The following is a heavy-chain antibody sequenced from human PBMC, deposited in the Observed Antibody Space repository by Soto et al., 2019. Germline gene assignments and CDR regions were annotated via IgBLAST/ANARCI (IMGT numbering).Heavy chain of an antibody. CDR2: TYSGGNT. V-gene: IGHV3-53*01. J-gene: IGHJ4*02. CDR3: ARAKRGGFDY. D-gene: IGHD3-16*01. Sequence: PGGSLRLSCAAAGFTVSSNYMSWVRQAPGKGLELVSFTYSGGNTDYADSVKGRFTTSRDNSQNTLYLQMNSLRAEDTALYYCARAKRGGFDYWGQGTLVTVSS. CDR1: GFTVSSNY.